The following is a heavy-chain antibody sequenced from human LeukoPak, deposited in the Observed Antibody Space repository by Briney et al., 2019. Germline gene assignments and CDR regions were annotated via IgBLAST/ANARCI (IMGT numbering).Heavy chain of an antibody. Sequence: GSLRLSCAASGFTFSSYAMSWVRQPPGKGLEWIGEINHSGSTNYNPSLKSRVTISVDTSKNQFSLKLSSVTAADTAVYYCARGRAAAGHYYYYYGMDVWGQGTTVTVSS. J-gene: IGHJ6*02. V-gene: IGHV4-34*01. CDR2: INHSGST. D-gene: IGHD6-13*01. CDR3: ARGRAAAGHYYYYYGMDV. CDR1: GFTFSSYA.